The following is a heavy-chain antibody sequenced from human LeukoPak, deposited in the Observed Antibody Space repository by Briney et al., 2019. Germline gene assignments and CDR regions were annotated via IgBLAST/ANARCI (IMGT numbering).Heavy chain of an antibody. CDR2: IYSGGST. CDR3: ARDGSKYGSSGEN. CDR1: GFTVSGNY. V-gene: IGHV3-53*01. Sequence: GGSLRLSCAASGFTVSGNYMSRVRQAPGKGLEWVSVIYSGGSTYYADSVKGRFTISRDNSKNTLYLQMNSLRAEDTAVYYCARDGSKYGSSGENWGQGTLVTVSS. D-gene: IGHD3-22*01. J-gene: IGHJ4*02.